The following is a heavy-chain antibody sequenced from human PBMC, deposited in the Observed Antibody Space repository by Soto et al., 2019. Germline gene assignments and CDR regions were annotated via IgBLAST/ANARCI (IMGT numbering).Heavy chain of an antibody. CDR2: ISAYNGNT. D-gene: IGHD2-2*01. CDR3: ARAVVVVPAAVNWFDP. J-gene: IGHJ5*02. CDR1: GYTFTSYG. Sequence: GASVKVSCKASGYTFTSYGISWVRQAPGQGLEWMGWISAYNGNTNYAQKLQGRVTMTTDTSTSTAYMELRSLRSDDTAVYYCARAVVVVPAAVNWFDPWGQGTLVTVS. V-gene: IGHV1-18*01.